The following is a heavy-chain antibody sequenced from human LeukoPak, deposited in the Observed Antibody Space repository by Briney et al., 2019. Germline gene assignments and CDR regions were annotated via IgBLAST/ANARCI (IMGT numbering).Heavy chain of an antibody. CDR3: ASVGDHFHWYLDL. D-gene: IGHD3-3*02. CDR2: LYSSSST. J-gene: IGHJ2*01. V-gene: IGHV3-53*01. CDR1: GFTVSTNY. Sequence: GGSLRLSCAASGFTVSTNYMNWVRQAPGKGLEWVSILYSSSSTYYADSVEGRFTISRDSSKNTLFLQMNDLRAEDTAVYYCASVGDHFHWYLDLWGRDTLVTVSS.